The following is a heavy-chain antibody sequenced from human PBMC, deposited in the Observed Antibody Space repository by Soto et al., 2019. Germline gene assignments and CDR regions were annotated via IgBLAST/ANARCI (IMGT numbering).Heavy chain of an antibody. CDR1: GGSLSSGGYY. CDR3: ARGWFGELLSPHNWFDP. D-gene: IGHD3-10*01. V-gene: IGHV4-61*08. J-gene: IGHJ5*02. CDR2: IYYSGST. Sequence: PSETLSLTCTVSGGSLSSGGYYWSWIRQHPGKGLEWIGYIYYSGSTNYNPSLKSRVTISVDTSKNQFSLKLSSVTAADTAVYYCARGWFGELLSPHNWFDPWGQGTLVNGSS.